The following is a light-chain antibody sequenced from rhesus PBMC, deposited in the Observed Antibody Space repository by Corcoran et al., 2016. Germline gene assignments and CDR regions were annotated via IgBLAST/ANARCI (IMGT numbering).Light chain of an antibody. J-gene: IGLJ1*01. CDR3: QSFVKSLNVYI. V-gene: IGLV1-64*01. CDR2: DND. CDR1: NSNIGGYD. Sequence: QSVLTQPPSVSGAPGQKVTISCTGSNSNIGGYDVHFNYQLPGTAPKLLIYDNDKRLSGISDRFSGSKSDTAASRVITGLQTEDEADVYRQSFVKSLNVYIFGSGTRLTAL.